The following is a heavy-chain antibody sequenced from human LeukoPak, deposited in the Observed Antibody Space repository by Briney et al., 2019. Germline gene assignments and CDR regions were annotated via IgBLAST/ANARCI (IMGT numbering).Heavy chain of an antibody. CDR1: GGSISTSSYS. J-gene: IGHJ4*02. D-gene: IGHD3-10*01. V-gene: IGHV4-61*01. CDR2: ILHSGST. CDR3: ARAGGIRGSALDLDY. Sequence: KASETLSLTCTISGGSISTSSYSWSWIRQPPGKGLEWIGYILHSGSTNYNPSLKSRVTISLDTSKNQFSLKLNSVTAADTAVYYCARAGGIRGSALDLDYWGQGTLVTVSS.